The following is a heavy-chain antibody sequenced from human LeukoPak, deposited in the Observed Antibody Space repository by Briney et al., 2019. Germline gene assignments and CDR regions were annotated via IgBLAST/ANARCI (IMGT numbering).Heavy chain of an antibody. V-gene: IGHV3-66*02. CDR2: IYSGGST. CDR1: GFTFSSKY. J-gene: IGHJ3*02. Sequence: GGSLRLSCAASGFTFSSKYMSWVRQAPGKGLEWVSVIYSGGSTYYTDSVKGRFTISRDNSKYTLYLQMNSLRAEDTAVYYCARDGGCSSTRCYWRAFDIWGQGTMVTVSS. D-gene: IGHD2-2*01. CDR3: ARDGGCSSTRCYWRAFDI.